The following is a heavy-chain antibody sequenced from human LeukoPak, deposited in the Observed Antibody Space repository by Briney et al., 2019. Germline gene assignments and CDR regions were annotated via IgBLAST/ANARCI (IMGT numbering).Heavy chain of an antibody. V-gene: IGHV1-69*13. CDR3: ARKTVVVPAAILGWFDP. D-gene: IGHD2-2*01. Sequence: SVKVSCKASGGTFSSYAISWVRQAPGQGLEWMGGIIPIFGTANYAQKFQGRVTITADESTSTAYMELSSLRSEDTAVYYCARKTVVVPAAILGWFDPWGQGTLVTVSS. CDR2: IIPIFGTA. J-gene: IGHJ5*02. CDR1: GGTFSSYA.